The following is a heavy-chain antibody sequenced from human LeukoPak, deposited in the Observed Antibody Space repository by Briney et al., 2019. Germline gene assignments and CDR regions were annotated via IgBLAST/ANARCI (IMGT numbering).Heavy chain of an antibody. Sequence: PSETLSLTCAVYGGSFSGYYWSWIRQPPGKGLEWIGEINHSGSTNYNPSLKSRVTISVDTSKNQFSLKLSSVTAADTAVYYCAIDTSMVRGVIIKPPGGMDVWGKGTTVTVSS. J-gene: IGHJ6*04. V-gene: IGHV4-34*01. D-gene: IGHD3-10*01. CDR3: AIDTSMVRGVIIKPPGGMDV. CDR2: INHSGST. CDR1: GGSFSGYY.